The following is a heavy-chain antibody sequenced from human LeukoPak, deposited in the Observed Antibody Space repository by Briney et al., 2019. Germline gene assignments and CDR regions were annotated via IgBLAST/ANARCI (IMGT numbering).Heavy chain of an antibody. CDR3: ARAPTYYDFWSGYLVHAFDI. CDR2: IYYSGST. D-gene: IGHD3-3*01. CDR1: GGSISSSSYY. J-gene: IGHJ3*02. Sequence: SETLSLTCTVSGGSISSSSYYWGWIRQPPGKGLEWIGSIYYSGSTYYNPSLKSRVTISVDTSKNQFSLKLSSVTAADTAVYYCARAPTYYDFWSGYLVHAFDIWGQGTMVTVSS. V-gene: IGHV4-39*07.